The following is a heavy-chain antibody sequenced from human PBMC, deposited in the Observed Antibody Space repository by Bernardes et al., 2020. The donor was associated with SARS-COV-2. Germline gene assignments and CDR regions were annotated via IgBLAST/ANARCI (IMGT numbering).Heavy chain of an antibody. J-gene: IGHJ4*02. Sequence: VKVSCKASGYTFTGYFIHWVRQAPGQRLEWMGWINPNTGGTNYVQKFQGRVTMTRDTSITTAYMELSRLGSDDTAIYFCARTRTTISTAGIPVDYWGQGTLVTVSS. CDR2: INPNTGGT. CDR3: ARTRTTISTAGIPVDY. CDR1: GYTFTGYF. D-gene: IGHD6-13*01. V-gene: IGHV1-2*02.